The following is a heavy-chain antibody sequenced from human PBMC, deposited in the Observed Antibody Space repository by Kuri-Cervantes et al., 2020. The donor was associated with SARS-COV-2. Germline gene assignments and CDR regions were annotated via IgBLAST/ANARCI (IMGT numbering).Heavy chain of an antibody. V-gene: IGHV4-39*07. D-gene: IGHD3-22*01. Sequence: SETLSLTCTVSGGSISSGSYYWGWIRQPPGKGLEWIGSIYYSGSTYYNPSLKSRVTISVDTSKNQFSLKLSSVTAADTAVYYCARVDSSGYIGFDYWGQGTVVTVSS. CDR1: GGSISSGSYY. CDR3: ARVDSSGYIGFDY. CDR2: IYYSGST. J-gene: IGHJ4*02.